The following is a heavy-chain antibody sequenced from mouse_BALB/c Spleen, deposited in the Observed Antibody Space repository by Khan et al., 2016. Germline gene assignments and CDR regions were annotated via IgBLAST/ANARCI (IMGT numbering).Heavy chain of an antibody. J-gene: IGHJ3*01. Sequence: QVQLKQSGAELVRPGTSVKVSCKASGYAFTNCLIEWVKQRPGQGLEWIGVINPGSGGTNYNERFKGKATLTADNSSSTDYMQLSSLTSDDSAVYFCASQYGSSCVWFAYWGQGTLVTVSA. CDR3: ASQYGSSCVWFAY. V-gene: IGHV1-54*01. D-gene: IGHD1-1*01. CDR2: INPGSGGT. CDR1: GYAFTNCL.